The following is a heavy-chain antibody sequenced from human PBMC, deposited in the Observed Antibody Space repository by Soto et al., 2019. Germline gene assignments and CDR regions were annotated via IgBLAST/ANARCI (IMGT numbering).Heavy chain of an antibody. CDR2: ISLYHHST. J-gene: IGHJ4*02. V-gene: IGHV1-46*01. Sequence: QAQLVQSGAEVKKPGASVRVSCKTSGYPFTDYFIHWVRQAPGQGLEWMGIISLYHHSTSYAQKFQGRLTVTADTSTTTVYMDLSSLTSEDSAXXXXXREXYSCGGDCPYYMDYWGQGTLVTVSS. CDR3: XREXYSCGGDCPYYMDY. D-gene: IGHD2-21*02. CDR1: GYPFTDYF.